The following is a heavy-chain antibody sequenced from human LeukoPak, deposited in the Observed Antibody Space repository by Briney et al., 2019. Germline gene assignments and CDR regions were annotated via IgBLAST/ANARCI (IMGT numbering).Heavy chain of an antibody. CDR2: INHSGST. V-gene: IGHV4-34*01. CDR3: ARYDFWSGYSSN. CDR1: GGSISRYY. J-gene: IGHJ4*02. D-gene: IGHD3-3*01. Sequence: SETLSLTCTVSGGSISRYYWSWIRQPPGKGLEWIGEINHSGSTNYNPSLKSRVTISVDTSKNQFSLKLSSVTAADTAVYYCARYDFWSGYSSNWGQGTLVTVSS.